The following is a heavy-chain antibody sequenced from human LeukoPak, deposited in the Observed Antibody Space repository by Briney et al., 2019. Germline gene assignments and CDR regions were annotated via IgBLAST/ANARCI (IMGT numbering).Heavy chain of an antibody. V-gene: IGHV4-59*08. CDR1: GDFVSRYY. J-gene: IGHJ5*02. CDR2: IYDSGST. CDR3: ARHIYNSGHHWFDP. D-gene: IGHD3-10*01. Sequence: SETRSLTCPVSGDFVSRYYWSWIRQPPGKGLEWIGYIYDSGSTSYNPSLKSRVTLSQDTSKNQFSLKLSSVTAADTAVYYCARHIYNSGHHWFDPWGQGTLVTVSS.